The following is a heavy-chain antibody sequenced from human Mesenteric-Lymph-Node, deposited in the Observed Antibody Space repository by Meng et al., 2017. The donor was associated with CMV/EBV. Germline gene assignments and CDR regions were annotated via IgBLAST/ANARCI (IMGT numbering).Heavy chain of an antibody. D-gene: IGHD6-13*01. CDR1: GYTFTSYG. J-gene: IGHJ6*02. V-gene: IGHV1-18*01. CDR2: ISAYNGNT. CDR3: ATRRAAVAAAGTGLYYYYALDV. Sequence: ASVKVSCKASGYTFTSYGISWVRQAPGQGLEWMGWISAYNGNTNYAQKLQGRVTMTTDTSTSTAYMELRSLRSDDTAVYYCATRRAAVAAAGTGLYYYYALDVWGQGTTVTVSS.